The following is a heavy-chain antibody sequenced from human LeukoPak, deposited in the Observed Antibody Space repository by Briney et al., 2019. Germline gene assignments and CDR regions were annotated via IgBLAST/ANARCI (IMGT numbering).Heavy chain of an antibody. D-gene: IGHD6-13*01. Sequence: GASVKVSCKASGYTFTSYGISWVRQAPGQGLEWMGWISAYNGNTNYAQKLQGRVTITPDESTSTAYMELSSLRSEDTAVYYCARAGYSSRWYKEGRYYMDVWGKGTTVTVSS. CDR1: GYTFTSYG. J-gene: IGHJ6*03. CDR3: ARAGYSSRWYKEGRYYMDV. V-gene: IGHV1-18*01. CDR2: ISAYNGNT.